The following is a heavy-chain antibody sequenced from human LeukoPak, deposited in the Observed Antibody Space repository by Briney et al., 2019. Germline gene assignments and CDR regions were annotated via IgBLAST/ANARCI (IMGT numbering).Heavy chain of an antibody. J-gene: IGHJ4*02. CDR3: ARELYSSGWYIDY. D-gene: IGHD6-19*01. V-gene: IGHV3-53*01. CDR2: IYSGGST. CDR1: GFTFSSNY. Sequence: GGSLRLSCAASGFTFSSNYMSWVRQAPGKGLEWVSIIYSGGSTYYADSVTGRFTISRDNSKNTLYLQMNSLRAEDTAVYYCARELYSSGWYIDYWGQGTLVTVSS.